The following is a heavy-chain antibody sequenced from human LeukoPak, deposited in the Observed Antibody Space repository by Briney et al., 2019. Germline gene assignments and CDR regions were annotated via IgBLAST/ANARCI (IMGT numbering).Heavy chain of an antibody. V-gene: IGHV3-30*18. CDR2: ISYDGSNK. CDR1: GFTFSSYG. Sequence: QPGGSLRLSCAASGFTFSSYGMHWVRQAPGKGLEWVAVISYDGSNKYYADSVKGRFTISRDNSKNTLYLQMNSLRAEDTAVYYCGKGPGYSVYDNLPHHWGQGTLVTVSS. J-gene: IGHJ5*02. CDR3: GKGPGYSVYDNLPHH. D-gene: IGHD5/OR15-5a*01.